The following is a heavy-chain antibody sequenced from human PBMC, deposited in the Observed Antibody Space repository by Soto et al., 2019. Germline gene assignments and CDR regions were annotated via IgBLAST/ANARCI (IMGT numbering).Heavy chain of an antibody. D-gene: IGHD2-2*01. V-gene: IGHV4-31*11. J-gene: IGHJ4*02. Sequence: SETQPRTYDVCGGKISSGGYYWSWIKQHPGKGLEWIGYIYYSGSTYYNPSLKSRVTISVDTSKNQFSLKLSSVTAADTAVYYCARARRTSCYVDYWGQGTLVTVSS. CDR3: ARARRTSCYVDY. CDR2: IYYSGST. CDR1: GGKISSGGYY.